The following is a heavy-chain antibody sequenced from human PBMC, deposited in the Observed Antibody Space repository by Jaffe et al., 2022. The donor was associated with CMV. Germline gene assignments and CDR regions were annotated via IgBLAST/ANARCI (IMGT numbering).Heavy chain of an antibody. CDR2: IWYDGSNK. CDR1: GFTFSSYG. V-gene: IGHV3-33*08. Sequence: QVQLVESGGGVVQPGRSLRLSCAASGFTFSSYGMHWVRQAPGKGLEWVAVIWYDGSNKYYADSVKGRFTISRDNSKNTLYLQMNSLRAEDTAVYYCARDGYYYDSSGYPYYYYYMDVWGKGTTVTVSS. D-gene: IGHD3-22*01. J-gene: IGHJ6*03. CDR3: ARDGYYYDSSGYPYYYYYMDV.